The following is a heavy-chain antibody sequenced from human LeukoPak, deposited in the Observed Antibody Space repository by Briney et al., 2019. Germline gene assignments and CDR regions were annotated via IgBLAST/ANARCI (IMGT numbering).Heavy chain of an antibody. CDR1: GASISSYY. CDR2: ISSSGST. D-gene: IGHD3-10*01. J-gene: IGHJ3*02. V-gene: IGHV4-59*01. Sequence: PSETLSLTCTVSGASISSYYWSWIRQPPGKGLEWIAYISSSGSTNYNPSLKNRVTISEDTSKSQFSLRLTSVTAADTAIYCCARLFTSAALDIWGQGTMVTVSS. CDR3: ARLFTSAALDI.